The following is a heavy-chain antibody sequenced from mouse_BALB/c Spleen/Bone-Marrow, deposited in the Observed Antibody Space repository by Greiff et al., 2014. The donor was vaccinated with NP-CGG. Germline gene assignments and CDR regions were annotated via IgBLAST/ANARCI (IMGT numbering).Heavy chain of an antibody. V-gene: IGHV5-4*02. D-gene: IGHD2-14*01. CDR2: ISGGGSYI. Sequence: EVQLVESGGGLVKPGGSLKLSCAASGFTFSDFYMYWVRQTPEKRLEWVATISGGGSYIYYPDSVKGRFTISRDDAKNNLYLQMGSLKSEDTAMYYCTRDRGVQGYAMDYWGQGTSVTVSS. CDR1: GFTFSDFY. CDR3: TRDRGVQGYAMDY. J-gene: IGHJ4*01.